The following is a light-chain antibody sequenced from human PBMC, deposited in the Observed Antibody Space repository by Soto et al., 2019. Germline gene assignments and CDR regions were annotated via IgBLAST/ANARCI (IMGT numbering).Light chain of an antibody. V-gene: IGKV1-5*03. CDR1: QSISSW. J-gene: IGKJ1*01. CDR3: QQCSSTPWT. CDR2: KAS. Sequence: DIQMTQSPSTLSASAGDRVSITCRASQSISSWLAWYQQKPGKAPKLLIYKASSLESGVPSRFSGSGSGTEFTLTISSLQPDDFATYYCQQCSSTPWTFGQGTKVEIK.